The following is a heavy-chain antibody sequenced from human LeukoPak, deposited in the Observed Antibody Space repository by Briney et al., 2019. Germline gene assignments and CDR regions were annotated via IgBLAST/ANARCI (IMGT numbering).Heavy chain of an antibody. J-gene: IGHJ6*02. CDR3: ARGPPKLGNYYYYYGMDV. V-gene: IGHV1-8*01. Sequence: ASVEVSCKASGYTFTSYGINWVRQATGQGLEWMGWMNPNSGNTGYAQKFQGRVTMTRNTSISTAYMELSSLRSEDTAVYYCARGPPKLGNYYYYYGMDVWGQGTTVTVSS. CDR1: GYTFTSYG. D-gene: IGHD7-27*01. CDR2: MNPNSGNT.